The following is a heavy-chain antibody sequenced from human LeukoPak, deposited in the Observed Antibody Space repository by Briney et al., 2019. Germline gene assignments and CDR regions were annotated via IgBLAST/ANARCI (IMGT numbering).Heavy chain of an antibody. CDR2: IYHSGST. CDR1: GGSISSYY. Sequence: SETLSLTCTVSGGSISSYYWSWIRQPPGKGLEWIGEIYHSGSTNYNPSLKSRVTISVDKSKNQFSLKLSSVTAADTAVYYCARRNWGRLDYWGQGTLVTVSS. D-gene: IGHD7-27*01. V-gene: IGHV4-59*12. J-gene: IGHJ4*02. CDR3: ARRNWGRLDY.